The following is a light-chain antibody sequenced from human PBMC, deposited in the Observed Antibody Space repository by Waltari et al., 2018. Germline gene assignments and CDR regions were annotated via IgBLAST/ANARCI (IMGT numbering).Light chain of an antibody. V-gene: IGKV2-28*01. J-gene: IGKJ3*01. CDR1: QSLLHINGYNY. CDR2: LGS. CDR3: MQALQTPFT. Sequence: DIVMTQSPLSLPVTTGEPASISCRSSQSLLHINGYNYLDWYLQRPGQSPHLLIYLGSNRASGVPDRFSGSGSGTDFTLKISRVEAEGVGVYYCMQALQTPFTFGPGTKVDIK.